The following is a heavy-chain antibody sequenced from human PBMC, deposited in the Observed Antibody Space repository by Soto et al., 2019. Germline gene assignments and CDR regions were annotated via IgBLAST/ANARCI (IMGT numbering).Heavy chain of an antibody. CDR3: AGVPPRIAVDGTSGPT. CDR2: IYYSGST. J-gene: IGHJ5*02. V-gene: IGHV4-59*01. CDR1: GGSFSSYY. D-gene: IGHD6-19*01. Sequence: SETLSLTCAVYGGSFSSYYWSWIRQPPGKGLEWIGYIYYSGSTNYNPSLKSRVTISVDTSKNQFSPKLSSVTAADTAVYYCAGVPPRIAVDGTSGPTWGQGTLVTVSS.